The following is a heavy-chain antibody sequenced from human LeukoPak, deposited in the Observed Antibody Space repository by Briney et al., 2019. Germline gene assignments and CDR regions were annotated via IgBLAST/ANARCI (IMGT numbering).Heavy chain of an antibody. J-gene: IGHJ4*02. D-gene: IGHD3-9*01. Sequence: SEALSLTCTVSGGSISGYYWSWIRQPPGKGLEWIGNIYDSGSSNYNPSLKSRVTISLDTSKNQFSLRLTSVTAADTAVYYCARAPNFDILTDYYFDYWGQGTLVTVSS. CDR3: ARAPNFDILTDYYFDY. CDR1: GGSISGYY. V-gene: IGHV4-59*01. CDR2: IYDSGSS.